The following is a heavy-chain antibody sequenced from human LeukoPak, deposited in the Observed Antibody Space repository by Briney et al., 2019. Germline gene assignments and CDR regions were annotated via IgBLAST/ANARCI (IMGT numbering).Heavy chain of an antibody. Sequence: VASVKVSCKASGYTFTSYDINWVRQATGQGLEWMEWMNPNSGNTGYAQKFQGRVTMTRNTSISTAYMELSSLRSEDTAVYHCARNLKQEAGKYFQHWGQGTLVTVSS. CDR1: GYTFTSYD. D-gene: IGHD6-13*01. V-gene: IGHV1-8*02. CDR3: ARNLKQEAGKYFQH. J-gene: IGHJ1*01. CDR2: MNPNSGNT.